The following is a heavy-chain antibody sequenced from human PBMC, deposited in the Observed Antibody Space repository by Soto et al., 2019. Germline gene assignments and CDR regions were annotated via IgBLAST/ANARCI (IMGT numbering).Heavy chain of an antibody. CDR3: ARGRYGDY. Sequence: QVHLVQSGAEVKKPGASVKVSCKASGYTFTNYGITWVRQAPGQGLEWMGWISAHNGNTDYAQKPQGRVIVTRDTSTSTAYMELRGLISDDTAVYYCARGRYGDYWGQGALVTVSS. CDR1: GYTFTNYG. D-gene: IGHD1-1*01. J-gene: IGHJ4*02. CDR2: ISAHNGNT. V-gene: IGHV1-18*01.